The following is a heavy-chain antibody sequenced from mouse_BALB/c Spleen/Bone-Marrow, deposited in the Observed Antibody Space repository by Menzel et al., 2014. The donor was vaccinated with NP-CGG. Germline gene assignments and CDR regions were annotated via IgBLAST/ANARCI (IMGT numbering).Heavy chain of an antibody. CDR1: GYTFTDYN. D-gene: IGHD1-2*01. CDR2: IYPYNGGT. Sequence: EVQLVESGPELVKPGASVKISCKASGYTFTDYNMHWVKQSHGKSLEWIGYIYPYNGGTGYNQKFKSKATLTVDNSSSTAYMELRSLTSEDSAVYYCATRFITTAGYWGQGTTLTVPS. J-gene: IGHJ2*01. V-gene: IGHV1S29*02. CDR3: ATRFITTAGY.